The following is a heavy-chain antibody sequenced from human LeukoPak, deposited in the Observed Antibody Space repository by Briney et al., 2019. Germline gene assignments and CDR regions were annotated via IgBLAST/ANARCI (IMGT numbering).Heavy chain of an antibody. Sequence: GGSLRLSCAASGFTFDDYAMHWVRQAPGKGLEWVSGISWNSGSIGYADSVKGRFTISRDNAKNSLYLQMNSLRAEDTALYYCARDRPYYDFWSGYSMDYWGQGTLVTVSS. CDR2: ISWNSGSI. CDR3: ARDRPYYDFWSGYSMDY. D-gene: IGHD3-3*01. CDR1: GFTFDDYA. V-gene: IGHV3-9*01. J-gene: IGHJ4*02.